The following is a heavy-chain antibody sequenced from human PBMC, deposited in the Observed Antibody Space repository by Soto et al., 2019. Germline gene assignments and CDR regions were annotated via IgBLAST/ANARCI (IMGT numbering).Heavy chain of an antibody. CDR3: SKRVTTMVTWAFDI. CDR2: INDIGANT. Sequence: EVQLLESGGGLVQPGGSLRLSCAASGFTFNIYAMSWVRQAPGKGLEWVSVINDIGANTHYADSVKGRFTVSRDNSKNTVYLQMNSLRVEDTAIYYCSKRVTTMVTWAFDIWGLGTMVTVSS. J-gene: IGHJ3*02. V-gene: IGHV3-23*01. CDR1: GFTFNIYA. D-gene: IGHD2-21*02.